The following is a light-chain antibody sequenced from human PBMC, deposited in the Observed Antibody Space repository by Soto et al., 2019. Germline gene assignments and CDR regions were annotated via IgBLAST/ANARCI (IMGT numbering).Light chain of an antibody. CDR2: AAS. V-gene: IGKV1-9*01. Sequence: DIQLTQSPSFLSASVGDRVTITCRASQGITNYLGWYQQKPGKAPKLLIYAASTLQSGVPSRFSGSGSGTESTLTISSLQPEDFATYYCQQLNNYLAITFGQGTRLEIK. J-gene: IGKJ5*01. CDR3: QQLNNYLAIT. CDR1: QGITNY.